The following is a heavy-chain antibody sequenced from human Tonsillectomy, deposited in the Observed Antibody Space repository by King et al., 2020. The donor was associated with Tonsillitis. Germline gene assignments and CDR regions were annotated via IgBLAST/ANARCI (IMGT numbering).Heavy chain of an antibody. CDR2: IYYSGST. J-gene: IGHJ6*02. CDR3: ARAQVVAARASFYYGMDV. CDR1: GGSISSYY. D-gene: IGHD2-15*01. Sequence: VQLQESGPGLVKPSETLSLTCTVSGGSISSYYWSWIRQPPGKGLEWIGYIYYSGSTNYNPSLKSRVTISVDTSKNQFSLKLSSVTAADTAVYYCARAQVVAARASFYYGMDVWGQGTTVTVYS. V-gene: IGHV4-59*01.